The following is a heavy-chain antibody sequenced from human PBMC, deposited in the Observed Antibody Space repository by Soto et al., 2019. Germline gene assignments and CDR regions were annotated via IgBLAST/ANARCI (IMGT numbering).Heavy chain of an antibody. Sequence: QVQLVQSGAEMKKPGSSVKVSCKASGGSLNNYLITWVRQAPGHGLEWLGEIVPLSGATNSAQKFQGRVTITADDSTKTAYMELRSLRPEDTAMYFCARGGVDTVTFDYWGQGTLVTVSS. D-gene: IGHD5-18*01. CDR3: ARGGVDTVTFDY. V-gene: IGHV1-69*01. CDR1: GGSLNNYL. CDR2: IVPLSGAT. J-gene: IGHJ4*02.